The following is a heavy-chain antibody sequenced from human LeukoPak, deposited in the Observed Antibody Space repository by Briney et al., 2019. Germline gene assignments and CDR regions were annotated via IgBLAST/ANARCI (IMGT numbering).Heavy chain of an antibody. CDR2: INHRGSA. Sequence: SETLSLTCAVYGGSFSGHCWTWIRQSPGKALEWVGEINHRGSAHYAPSLRSRVTISVDTAKNQFSLRLNSVTAADTAVYYCARGVVAGSLGDYYYYMDAWGKGTTVTVSS. CDR1: GGSFSGHC. V-gene: IGHV4-34*01. D-gene: IGHD6-19*01. CDR3: ARGVVAGSLGDYYYYMDA. J-gene: IGHJ6*03.